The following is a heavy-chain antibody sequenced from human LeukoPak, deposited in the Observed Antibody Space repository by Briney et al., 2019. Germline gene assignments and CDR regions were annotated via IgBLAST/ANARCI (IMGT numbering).Heavy chain of an antibody. D-gene: IGHD3-10*01. V-gene: IGHV3-30*18. CDR1: GGTFSSYA. CDR3: AKPYYYGSRSYMDY. Sequence: SCKASGGTFSSYAISWVRQAPGKGLEWVAVISYDGSNTYYADSVKGRFTISRDNSKNMLYLQMNSLRAEDTAVYYCAKPYYYGSRSYMDYWGQGTLVTVSS. CDR2: ISYDGSNT. J-gene: IGHJ4*02.